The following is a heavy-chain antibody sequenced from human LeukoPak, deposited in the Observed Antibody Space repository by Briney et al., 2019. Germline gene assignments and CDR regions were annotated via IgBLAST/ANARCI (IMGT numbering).Heavy chain of an antibody. J-gene: IGHJ4*02. CDR1: GFTFSSYS. CDR2: ISSSSSYI. CDR3: ARDGQTGTTVY. D-gene: IGHD1-7*01. V-gene: IGHV3-21*01. Sequence: GGSLRLSCAASGFTFSSYSMNWVRQAPGKGLEWVSSISSSSSYIYYADSVKGRFTISRDNAKNSLHLQMNSLRAEDTAVYYCARDGQTGTTVYWGQGTLVSVSS.